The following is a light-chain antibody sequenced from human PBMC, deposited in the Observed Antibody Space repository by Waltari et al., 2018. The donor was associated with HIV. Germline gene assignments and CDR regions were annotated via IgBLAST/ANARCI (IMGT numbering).Light chain of an antibody. Sequence: EIVLTQSPGTLSLSPGEGATLSCRASQSVSSSNLAWYQQKPGQAPRLLIYGASNRATGIPDRFSGSGSGTDFTLAITGLEPEDFAVYYCQQYGSSAYTFGQGTKLEIK. CDR3: QQYGSSAYT. J-gene: IGKJ2*01. CDR2: GAS. V-gene: IGKV3-20*01. CDR1: QSVSSSN.